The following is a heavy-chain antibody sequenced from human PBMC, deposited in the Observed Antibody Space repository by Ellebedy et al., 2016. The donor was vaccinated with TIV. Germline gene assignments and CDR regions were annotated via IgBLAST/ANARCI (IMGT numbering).Heavy chain of an antibody. V-gene: IGHV4-38-2*02. J-gene: IGHJ4*02. CDR3: ARDGGYHDFWSGYYIQY. CDR1: GYSISSGYY. CDR2: VFHSGTT. D-gene: IGHD3-3*01. Sequence: SETLSLTCSVSGYSISSGYYWGWIRPSPGKGLEWIGCVFHSGTTYYKPSLKSRVTISIDTSKNQFSLKLNYVTAADTAVYYCARDGGYHDFWSGYYIQYWGQGTLVTVSS.